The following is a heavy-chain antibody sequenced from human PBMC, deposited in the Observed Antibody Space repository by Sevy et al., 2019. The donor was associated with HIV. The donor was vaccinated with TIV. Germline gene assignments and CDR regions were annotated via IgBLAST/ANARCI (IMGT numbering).Heavy chain of an antibody. CDR3: ATDPNRNQHIAARSGTDY. Sequence: ASVKVSCKVSGYTLTELSMHWVRQAPGKGLEWMGGFDPEDGETIYAQKFQGRVTMTEDISTDTAYMELSSLRSEDTAVYYCATDPNRNQHIAARSGTDYWGQGTLGTVSS. D-gene: IGHD6-6*01. CDR1: GYTLTELS. J-gene: IGHJ4*02. CDR2: FDPEDGET. V-gene: IGHV1-24*01.